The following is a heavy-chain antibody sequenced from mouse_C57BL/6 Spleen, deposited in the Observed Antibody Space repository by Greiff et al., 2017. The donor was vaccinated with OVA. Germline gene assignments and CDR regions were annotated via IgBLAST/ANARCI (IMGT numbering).Heavy chain of an antibody. CDR3: ARRGGYDGYFDV. Sequence: VQLQQSGAELVKPGASVKISCKASGYAFSSYWMNWVKQRPGKGLEWIGQIYPGDGDTNYNGKFKGKATLTADKSSSTAYMQLSSLTSEDSAVDFCARRGGYDGYFDVWGTGTTVTVSS. D-gene: IGHD2-2*01. CDR2: IYPGDGDT. J-gene: IGHJ1*03. V-gene: IGHV1-80*01. CDR1: GYAFSSYW.